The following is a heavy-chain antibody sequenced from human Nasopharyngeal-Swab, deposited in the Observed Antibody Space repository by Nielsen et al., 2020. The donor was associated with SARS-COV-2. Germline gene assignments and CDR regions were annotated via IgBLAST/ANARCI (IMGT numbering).Heavy chain of an antibody. Sequence: GESLKISCAASGFTFSSYAMSWVRQAPGKGLEWVSVIYSGGSSTYYADSVKGRFTISRDNSKNTLYLQMSSLRAEDTAVYYCAKDGTLLGYYYYGMDVWGQGTTVTVSS. D-gene: IGHD2-8*02. CDR3: AKDGTLLGYYYYGMDV. CDR2: IYSGGSST. V-gene: IGHV3-23*03. J-gene: IGHJ6*02. CDR1: GFTFSSYA.